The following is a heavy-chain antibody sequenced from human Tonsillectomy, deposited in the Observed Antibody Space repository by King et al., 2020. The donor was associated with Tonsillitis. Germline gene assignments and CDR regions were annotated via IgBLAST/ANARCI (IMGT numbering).Heavy chain of an antibody. CDR3: AREVTYYYGSGSYVDS. Sequence: QLQESGPGLVKPSQTLSLTCTVSGGSINTGSYYWSWIRQPAGKGLEWIGRIYSSGSTNYNPSLKSRVTMSVDTSKNQFSLRLGSATAADTAFYYCAREVTYYYGSGSYVDSWGQGTLVTVSS. J-gene: IGHJ4*02. D-gene: IGHD3-10*01. CDR1: GGSINTGSYY. V-gene: IGHV4-61*02. CDR2: IYSSGST.